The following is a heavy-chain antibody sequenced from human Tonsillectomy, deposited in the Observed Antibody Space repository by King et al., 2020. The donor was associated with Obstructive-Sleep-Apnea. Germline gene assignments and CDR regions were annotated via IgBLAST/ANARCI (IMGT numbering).Heavy chain of an antibody. J-gene: IGHJ4*02. D-gene: IGHD2-2*01. CDR2: ISYDGSDK. CDR3: ARDYCSSTSCHPVH. V-gene: IGHV3-30-3*01. Sequence: VQLVESGGGVVQPGRSLRLSCAASGFTFSSYAMHWVRQAPGKGLEWVAVISYDGSDKYYADSVKGRFTISRDNSKNTLYLQMNSLRAEDTAVYYCARDYCSSTSCHPVHWGQGTLVTVSS. CDR1: GFTFSSYA.